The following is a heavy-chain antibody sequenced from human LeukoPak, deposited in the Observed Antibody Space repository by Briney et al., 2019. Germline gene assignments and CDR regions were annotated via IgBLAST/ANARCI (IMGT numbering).Heavy chain of an antibody. CDR2: IWYDGSNK. J-gene: IGHJ5*02. D-gene: IGHD2-2*01. V-gene: IGHV3-33*01. CDR1: GFTFSSYA. CDR3: ARDRWEPVATGRINWFDP. Sequence: GGSVRLSCAASGFTFSSYAMHWVRQAPGEGLEWVAVIWYDGSNKYYADSVKGRFTISRDNSKNMLYLQMNSLRSEDTAVYYCARDRWEPVATGRINWFDPWGQGNLVSVCS.